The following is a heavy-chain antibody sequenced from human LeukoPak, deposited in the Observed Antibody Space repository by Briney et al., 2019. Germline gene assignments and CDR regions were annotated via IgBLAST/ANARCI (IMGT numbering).Heavy chain of an antibody. V-gene: IGHV4-59*01. CDR2: IYYSGST. CDR1: GGSISSYY. D-gene: IGHD6-13*01. CDR3: ARYSSSWDYFDY. J-gene: IGHJ4*02. Sequence: SETLSLTCTVSGGSISSYYWSWIRQPPGKGLEWIGYIYYSGSTNYNPSLKSRVTISVDTSENQFSLKLSSVTAADTAVYYCARYSSSWDYFDYWGQGTLVTVSS.